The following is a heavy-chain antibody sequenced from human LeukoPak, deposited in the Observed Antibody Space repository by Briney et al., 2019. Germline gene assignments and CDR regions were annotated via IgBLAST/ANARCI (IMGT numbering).Heavy chain of an antibody. Sequence: SETLSLTCTVSGGSISSSSYYWGWIRQPPGKGLEWIGSIYYSGSTYYNPSLKSRVTISVDTSKNQFSLKLSSVTAADTAVYYCARRIAVAETFDYWGQGTLVTVSS. D-gene: IGHD6-19*01. J-gene: IGHJ4*02. CDR3: ARRIAVAETFDY. CDR1: GGSISSSSYY. CDR2: IYYSGST. V-gene: IGHV4-39*01.